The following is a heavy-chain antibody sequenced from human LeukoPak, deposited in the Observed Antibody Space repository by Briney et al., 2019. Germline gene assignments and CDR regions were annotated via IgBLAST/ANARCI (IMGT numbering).Heavy chain of an antibody. Sequence: ASVKVSCKASGYTFGNSGISWVRQAPGQGLEWMGWTNAYNGNTIYAENFQGRVTMTTDTSTSTAYMELTSLRSDDTAVYYCAREERYCSSSRCFVGVGNDHWGQGTLVSVSS. CDR1: GYTFGNSG. CDR3: AREERYCSSSRCFVGVGNDH. D-gene: IGHD2-2*01. CDR2: TNAYNGNT. J-gene: IGHJ4*02. V-gene: IGHV1-18*01.